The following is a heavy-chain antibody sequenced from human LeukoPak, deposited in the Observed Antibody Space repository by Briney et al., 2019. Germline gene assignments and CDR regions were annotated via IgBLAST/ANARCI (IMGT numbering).Heavy chain of an antibody. CDR3: ARDHGSNFDY. CDR2: INPNSGAT. J-gene: IGHJ4*02. V-gene: IGHV1-2*06. CDR1: GYTFTGYY. D-gene: IGHD6-25*01. Sequence: ASVKVSCKASGYTFTGYYMHWVRQAPGQGLEWMERINPNSGATNCAQKFQVRVTMTRDTSISTAYMELSRLRSDDTAVYYCARDHGSNFDYSGQGTLVTVSP.